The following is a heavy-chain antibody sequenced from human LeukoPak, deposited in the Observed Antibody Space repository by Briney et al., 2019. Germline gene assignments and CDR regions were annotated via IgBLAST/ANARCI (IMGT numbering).Heavy chain of an antibody. D-gene: IGHD3-22*01. CDR3: AKGSYYDSSGSFYFDY. J-gene: IGHJ4*02. CDR2: ISGSGDNT. Sequence: GGSLRLSCAASGFTVSSNYMSWVRQAPGKGLEWVSGISGSGDNTYYADSVKGRFTISRDNSKNALYVQVNSLGTEDTAAYYCAKGSYYDSSGSFYFDYWGQGTLVTVSS. CDR1: GFTVSSNY. V-gene: IGHV3-23*01.